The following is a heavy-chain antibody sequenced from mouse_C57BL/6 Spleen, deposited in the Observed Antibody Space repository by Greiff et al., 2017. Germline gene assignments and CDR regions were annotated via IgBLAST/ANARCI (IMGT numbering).Heavy chain of an antibody. V-gene: IGHV1-50*01. CDR2: IDPSDGFS. J-gene: IGHJ2*01. CDR1: GYTFTGYW. Sequence: QVQLKQPGAELVKPGASVKLSCKASGYTFTGYWMQWVKQRPGQGLEWIGEIDPSDGFSNYNQKFKGKATLTVDTSSSTAYMQLSSLTSEDSAVXYCARRGLRLIDYWGQGTTLTVSS. CDR3: ARRGLRLIDY. D-gene: IGHD3-2*02.